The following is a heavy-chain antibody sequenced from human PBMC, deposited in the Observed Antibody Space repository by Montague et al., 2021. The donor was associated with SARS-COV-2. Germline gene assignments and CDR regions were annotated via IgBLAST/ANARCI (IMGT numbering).Heavy chain of an antibody. V-gene: IGHV4-34*01. J-gene: IGHJ4*02. CDR3: ARGRRVKRTRLRIVVVNPSGNFDF. D-gene: IGHD3-22*01. CDR1: GGSFSGYY. Sequence: SETLSLTCAVYGGSFSGYYWTWIRQPPGKGLEWIGEINDSGTTNYNPSLKSRVTLLVDTSMMQFSLELTSVTAADTAFYFCARGRRVKRTRLRIVVVNPSGNFDFWGQGAPVTVSS. CDR2: INDSGTT.